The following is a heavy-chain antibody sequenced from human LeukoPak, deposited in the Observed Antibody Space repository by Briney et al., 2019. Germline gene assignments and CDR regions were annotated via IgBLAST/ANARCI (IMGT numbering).Heavy chain of an antibody. D-gene: IGHD3-10*01. V-gene: IGHV1-69*13. CDR1: GGTFSSYA. CDR3: ASGSITMVRGATYYYYYYMDV. CDR2: IIPIFGTA. Sequence: GASVKVSCKASGGTFSSYAISWVRQAPGQGLEWMGGIIPIFGTANYAQKFQGRVTITADEPTSTAYMEMSSLRSEDTAVYYCASGSITMVRGATYYYYYYMDVWGKGTTVTISS. J-gene: IGHJ6*03.